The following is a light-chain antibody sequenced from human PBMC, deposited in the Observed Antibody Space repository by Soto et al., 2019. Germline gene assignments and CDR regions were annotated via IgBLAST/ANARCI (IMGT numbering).Light chain of an antibody. CDR2: YDS. J-gene: IGLJ2*01. CDR1: NIGSKS. CDR3: QVWDSSSDHHVV. Sequence: SYELTQPPSVSVAPGKTARITCGGNNIGSKSVHWYQQKPGQAPVLVIYYDSDRPSGIPERFSGSNSGNTATLTISRVEAGTEADYYCQVWDSSSDHHVVFGGGTKLTVL. V-gene: IGLV3-21*04.